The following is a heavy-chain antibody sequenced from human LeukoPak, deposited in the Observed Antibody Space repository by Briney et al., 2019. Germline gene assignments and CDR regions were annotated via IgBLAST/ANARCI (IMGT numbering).Heavy chain of an antibody. Sequence: SVKVSCKASGGTFSSYAISWVRQAPGQGVEWMGGIIPIFGTANDAQKFQGRVTITTDESTSTAYMELSSLRAEDTAVYYCAQQLVRGNWFDPWGQGTLVTVSS. D-gene: IGHD6-13*01. CDR2: IIPIFGTA. V-gene: IGHV1-69*05. CDR1: GGTFSSYA. CDR3: AQQLVRGNWFDP. J-gene: IGHJ5*02.